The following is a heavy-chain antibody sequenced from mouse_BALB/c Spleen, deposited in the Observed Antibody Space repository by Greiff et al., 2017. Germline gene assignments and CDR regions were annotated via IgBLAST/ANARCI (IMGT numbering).Heavy chain of an antibody. CDR1: GYAFTNYL. CDR3: TMIRGYFDV. V-gene: IGHV1-54*01. D-gene: IGHD2-4*01. CDR2: INPGSGGT. J-gene: IGHJ1*01. Sequence: VQLQESGAELVRPGTSVKVSCKASGYAFTNYLIEWVKQRPGQGLEWIGVINPGSGGTNYNEKFKGKATLTADKSSSTAYMQLSSLTSDDSAVYFCTMIRGYFDVWGAGTTVTVSS.